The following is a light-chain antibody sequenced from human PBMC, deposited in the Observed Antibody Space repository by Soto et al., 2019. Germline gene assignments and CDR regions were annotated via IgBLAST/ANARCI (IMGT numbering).Light chain of an antibody. Sequence: QSVLTQPASVSGSPGQSITISCTGTSSDVGSYNLVSWYQHHPGKAPKLMIYEGSKRPSGVSNRFSGSKSGNTASLTISGLQAEDEADYFCCSYAGSHTFVFGTGTKV. CDR1: SSDVGSYNL. CDR3: CSYAGSHTFV. V-gene: IGLV2-23*01. CDR2: EGS. J-gene: IGLJ1*01.